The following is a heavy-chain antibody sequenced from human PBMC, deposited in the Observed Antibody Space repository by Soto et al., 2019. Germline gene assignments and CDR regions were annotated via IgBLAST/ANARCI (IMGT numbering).Heavy chain of an antibody. D-gene: IGHD2-2*01. J-gene: IGHJ5*02. CDR2: MYHSGNT. V-gene: IGHV4-59*01. CDR3: ARGRHCVSPRCSGYPNIWFDP. Sequence: SETLSLTCIVSDGSISSDYWSWIRQPPGKGLEWIGHMYHSGNTKYNSALKSRATISVDNSRKQFSLKLTSVIAADTAVYFCARGRHCVSPRCSGYPNIWFDPWGQGTLVTVYS. CDR1: DGSISSDY.